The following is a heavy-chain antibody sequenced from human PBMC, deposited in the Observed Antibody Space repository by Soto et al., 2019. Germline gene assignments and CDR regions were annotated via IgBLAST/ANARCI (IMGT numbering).Heavy chain of an antibody. D-gene: IGHD5-18*01. J-gene: IGHJ6*02. CDR3: ARVLSRYRDANYYYFGMAV. V-gene: IGHV3-74*01. CDR2: INSDGSST. CDR1: GLTFSSYW. Sequence: GGSLRLSCAASGLTFSSYWMHWVRQAPGKGLVWVSRINSDGSSTSYADFVKGRFTISRVNAKNTLYLQMNSLRVEDTAVYYCARVLSRYRDANYYYFGMAVWVQGTTVSASS.